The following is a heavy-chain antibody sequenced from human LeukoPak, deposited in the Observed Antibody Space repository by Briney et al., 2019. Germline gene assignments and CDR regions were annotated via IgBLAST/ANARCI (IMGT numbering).Heavy chain of an antibody. J-gene: IGHJ4*02. CDR2: INSDGSST. D-gene: IGHD3-22*01. V-gene: IGHV3-74*01. CDR1: GFTFSSYW. CDR3: ANHYYDSSGYYGPFDY. Sequence: GGSLRLSCAASGFTFSSYWMHWVRQAPGKGLVWVSRINSDGSSTSYADSVKGRFTISRDNAKNTLYLQMNSLRAEDTAVYYCANHYYDSSGYYGPFDYWGQGTLVTVSS.